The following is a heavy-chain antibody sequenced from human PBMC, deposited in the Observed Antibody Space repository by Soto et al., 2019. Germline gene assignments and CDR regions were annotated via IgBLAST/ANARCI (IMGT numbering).Heavy chain of an antibody. V-gene: IGHV3-73*02. CDR3: ARLWSEREPNFES. J-gene: IGHJ4*02. D-gene: IGHD1-26*01. Sequence: EVQLVESGGGLVQPGGSLKLSCAASGYTFSDSAMHWVRQASGKGLEWVGRIRSKANSYATVYAASVKGRFTISRDDSKNTAYLQMNSLKTEDTDVYYCARLWSEREPNFESWGQGTLVSVS. CDR1: GYTFSDSA. CDR2: IRSKANSYAT.